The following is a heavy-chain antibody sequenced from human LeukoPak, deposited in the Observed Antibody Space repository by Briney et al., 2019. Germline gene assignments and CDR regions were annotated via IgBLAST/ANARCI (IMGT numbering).Heavy chain of an antibody. D-gene: IGHD2/OR15-2a*01. CDR2: IKQDGSEK. Sequence: PGGSLRLSCAASGFIFSNYWMSWVRQAPGKGLEWVANIKQDGSEKYYVDSVKGRFTISRDNAKNSLYLQMNSLRAEDTAVYYCARDWNSMGYYYHMDVWGKGTTVTVSS. CDR1: GFIFSNYW. CDR3: ARDWNSMGYYYHMDV. J-gene: IGHJ6*03. V-gene: IGHV3-7*01.